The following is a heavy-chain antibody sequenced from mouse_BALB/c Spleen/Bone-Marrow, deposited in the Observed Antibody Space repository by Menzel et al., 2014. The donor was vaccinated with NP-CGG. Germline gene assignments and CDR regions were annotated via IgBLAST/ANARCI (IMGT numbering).Heavy chain of an antibody. D-gene: IGHD2-14*01. Sequence: VQLQQSGAELVKPGASVKLSCTASGFNIKDTYMHWVKQRPEQGLEWIGRIDPANGNTKYDPKFQGKATITADTSSNSAYLQLSSLTSEDTDVYYCARGTPYAMDYWGQGTSVTVSS. CDR2: IDPANGNT. J-gene: IGHJ4*01. V-gene: IGHV14-3*02. CDR1: GFNIKDTY. CDR3: ARGTPYAMDY.